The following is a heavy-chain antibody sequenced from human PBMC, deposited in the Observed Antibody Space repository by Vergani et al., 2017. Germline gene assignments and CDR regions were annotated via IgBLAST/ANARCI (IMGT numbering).Heavy chain of an antibody. V-gene: IGHV2-5*02. D-gene: IGHD3-9*01. CDR3: AHRRDDITIYWGDKNTNWFDP. J-gene: IGHJ5*02. CDR2: IYWDDDK. Sequence: QITLKESGPTLVKPTQTLTLTCTFSGFSLSTSGVGVGWIRQPPGKALEWLALIYWDDDKRYSPSLKSRLTITKDTSKNQVVLTMTNMDPVDTATYYCAHRRDDITIYWGDKNTNWFDPWGQGTLVTVSS. CDR1: GFSLSTSGVG.